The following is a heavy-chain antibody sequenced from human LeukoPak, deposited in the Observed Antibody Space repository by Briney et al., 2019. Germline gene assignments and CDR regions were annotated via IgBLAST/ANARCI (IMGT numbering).Heavy chain of an antibody. CDR3: ARGAVVVPAAIRSPYYYYYMDV. CDR1: GYTFTGYY. CDR2: INPNSGGT. V-gene: IGHV1-2*02. Sequence: GASVKVSCKASGYTFTGYYMHWVRQAPGQGLEWMGRINPNSGGTNYAQKFQGRVTMTRDTSISTAYMELSRLRSDDTAVYYCARGAVVVPAAIRSPYYYYYMDVWGKGTTVTVSS. D-gene: IGHD2-2*01. J-gene: IGHJ6*03.